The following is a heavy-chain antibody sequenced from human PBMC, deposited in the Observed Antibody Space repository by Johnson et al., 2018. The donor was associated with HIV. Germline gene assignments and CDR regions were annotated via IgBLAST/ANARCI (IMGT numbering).Heavy chain of an antibody. CDR2: IWYDGSNK. V-gene: IGHV3-33*06. CDR1: GFTFSSYG. Sequence: LVESGGGLVQPGRSLRLSCAASGFTFSSYGMHWVRQAPGRGLEWVAVIWYDGSNKYYADSVKGRFTISRDNSKNTLYLQMNSLRAEDTAVYYCAKDLGDFWSGYYFDIWGQGTMVTVSS. D-gene: IGHD3-3*01. CDR3: AKDLGDFWSGYYFDI. J-gene: IGHJ3*02.